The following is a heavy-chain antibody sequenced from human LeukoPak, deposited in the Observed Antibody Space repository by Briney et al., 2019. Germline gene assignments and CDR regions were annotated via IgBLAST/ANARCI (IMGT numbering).Heavy chain of an antibody. CDR2: FDPEDGET. CDR1: GYTLTELS. V-gene: IGHV1-24*01. D-gene: IGHD1-26*01. Sequence: ASVKVSCKVSGYTLTELSMHWVRQTPGKGLEWMGGFDPEDGETIYAQKFQGRVTMTEDTSTDTAYMELSSLRSEDTAVYYCATRYSGTTDAFDIWGQGTMVTVSS. J-gene: IGHJ3*02. CDR3: ATRYSGTTDAFDI.